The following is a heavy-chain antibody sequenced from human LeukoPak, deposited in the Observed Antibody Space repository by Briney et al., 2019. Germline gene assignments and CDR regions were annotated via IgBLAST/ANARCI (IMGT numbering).Heavy chain of an antibody. V-gene: IGHV3-11*01. Sequence: GGSLRLSCAASGFTFSDHYMSWIRQAPGKGLEWVSYISNSGSTTYYADSVKGRFTISRDNAKNSLYLQMNSLRAEDTAVYYCAKDTVYYYDSSGYYWGQGTLVTVSS. D-gene: IGHD3-22*01. CDR3: AKDTVYYYDSSGYY. CDR1: GFTFSDHY. J-gene: IGHJ4*02. CDR2: ISNSGSTT.